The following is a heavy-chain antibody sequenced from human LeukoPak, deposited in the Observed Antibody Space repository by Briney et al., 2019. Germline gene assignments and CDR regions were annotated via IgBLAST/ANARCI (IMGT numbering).Heavy chain of an antibody. Sequence: GGSLRLSCAASGFTFSSYVMSWVRQAPGQGLEWVSAISGSGDTTYYADSVKGRFIISRDNSKNTLFLQMNSLRAEDTAVYYCVKDDDGDYGFYWGQGTLVTVSS. CDR2: ISGSGDTT. D-gene: IGHD4-17*01. CDR3: VKDDDGDYGFY. J-gene: IGHJ4*02. V-gene: IGHV3-23*01. CDR1: GFTFSSYV.